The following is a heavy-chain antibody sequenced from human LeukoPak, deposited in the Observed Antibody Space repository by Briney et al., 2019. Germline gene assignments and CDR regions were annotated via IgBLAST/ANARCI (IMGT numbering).Heavy chain of an antibody. CDR3: ASESGSYDDY. J-gene: IGHJ4*02. V-gene: IGHV3-30*03. CDR2: ISYDGSNK. CDR1: GFTFSSYG. D-gene: IGHD1-26*01. Sequence: GGSLRLSCAASGFTFSSYGMHWVRHAPGKGLEWVAVISYDGSNKYYADSVKGRFTISRDNSKNTLYLQMNSLRAEDTAVYYCASESGSYDDYWGQGTLVTVSS.